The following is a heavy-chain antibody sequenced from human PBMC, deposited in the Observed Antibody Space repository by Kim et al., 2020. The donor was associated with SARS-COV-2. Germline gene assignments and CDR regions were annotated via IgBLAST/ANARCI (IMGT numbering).Heavy chain of an antibody. CDR1: GFSLSTSGVG. D-gene: IGHD3-10*01. Sequence: SGPTLVKPTQTLTLTCTFSGFSLSTSGVGVGWIRQPPGKALEWLALIYWDDDKRYSPSLKSRLPTTKDTSKNQVVLTMTNMDPVYTATYHCAHRRFVVYYGSRPGDYWGQGTLVTVSS. CDR3: AHRRFVVYYGSRPGDY. J-gene: IGHJ4*02. V-gene: IGHV2-5*02. CDR2: IYWDDDK.